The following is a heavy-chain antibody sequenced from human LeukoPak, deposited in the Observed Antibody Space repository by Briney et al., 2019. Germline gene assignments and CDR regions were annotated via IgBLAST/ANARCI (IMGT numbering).Heavy chain of an antibody. CDR2: ISAYNGQK. D-gene: IGHD6-19*01. V-gene: IGHV1-18*01. Sequence: VASVKVSCKTYGYSFTNFGVSWVRQAPGQGLEWMGWISAYNGQKKYAQKFQDRVVMTTGTSTNTAYMELRSLTSDDTAVYFCTRDRATSAWYHIDSWGQGTLVSVSS. J-gene: IGHJ4*02. CDR3: TRDRATSAWYHIDS. CDR1: GYSFTNFG.